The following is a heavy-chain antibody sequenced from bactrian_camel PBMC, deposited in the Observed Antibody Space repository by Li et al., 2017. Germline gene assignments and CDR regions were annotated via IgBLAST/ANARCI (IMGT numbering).Heavy chain of an antibody. CDR1: GFAFSISD. CDR3: ATDPVGTWDLGRYGY. Sequence: VQLVESGGGLVQPGGSLRLSCAASGFAFSISDMSWVRQGPGKGPEWVSAIKGDGSKTYYADSVKGRFTVSRDNAKNTLYLQMNSLKTEDTAVYYCATDPVGTWDLGRYGYWGQGTQVTVS. V-gene: IGHV3S31*01. D-gene: IGHD5*01. CDR2: IKGDGSKT. J-gene: IGHJ6*01.